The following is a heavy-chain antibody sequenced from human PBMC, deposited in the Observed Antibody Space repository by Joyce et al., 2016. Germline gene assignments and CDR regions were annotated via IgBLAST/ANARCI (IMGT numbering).Heavy chain of an antibody. Sequence: EVQLVESGGGLAQPGRSVRLSCIGSGFIFGDWTMTGFRQAPGKGLEWVGFLRAKRWGRTRGYAEFEISRFTRSKEDSKGITLLQSDSLKTEDTAVYYCATAYCNSVTCCGKWWGQGALVTVSS. J-gene: IGHJ4*02. V-gene: IGHV3-49*03. CDR1: GFIFGDWT. CDR3: ATAYCNSVTCCGKW. D-gene: IGHD2/OR15-2a*01. CDR2: LRAKRWGRTR.